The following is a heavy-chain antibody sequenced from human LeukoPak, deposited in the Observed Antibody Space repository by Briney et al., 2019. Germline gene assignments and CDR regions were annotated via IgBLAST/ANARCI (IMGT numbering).Heavy chain of an antibody. V-gene: IGHV4-34*01. CDR2: INHSGST. CDR3: AREGRYRYGYNEYHSYMDI. Sequence: KSSETLSLTCAVYGGSFSGYYWSWIRQPPGKGLEWIGGINHSGSTNYNPSLKSRVTISVDTSKNQFSLKLSSVTAAETAVYHCAREGRYRYGYNEYHSYMDIWGKGTTVTVSS. D-gene: IGHD5-18*01. J-gene: IGHJ6*03. CDR1: GGSFSGYY.